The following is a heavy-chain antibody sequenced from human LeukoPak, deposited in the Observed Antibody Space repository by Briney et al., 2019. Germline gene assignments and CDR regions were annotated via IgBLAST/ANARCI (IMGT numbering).Heavy chain of an antibody. Sequence: GGSLRLSCAASGFTFSSYEMNWVRQAPGKGLEWVSYISSSGSTIYYADSVKGRFTISRDNSKNTLYLQMNSLRAEDTAVYYCAKEGDGSGHFDYWGQGTLVTVSS. J-gene: IGHJ4*02. D-gene: IGHD3-10*01. CDR2: ISSSGSTI. CDR3: AKEGDGSGHFDY. CDR1: GFTFSSYE. V-gene: IGHV3-48*03.